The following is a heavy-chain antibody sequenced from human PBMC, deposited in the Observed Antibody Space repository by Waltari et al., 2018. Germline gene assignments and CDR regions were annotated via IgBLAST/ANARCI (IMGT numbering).Heavy chain of an antibody. CDR2: IQPGDSET. V-gene: IGHV5-51*01. CDR1: GYTFSNYW. Sequence: EEQLLQSGAEMKKPGESLKIPCEASGYTFSNYWIAWVRQKPGKGLEWLGIIQPGDSETKYSPSFQGQVTISVDKSINITYLQWSSLRASDTAIFYCARQSVVSAHGDAFDIWGQGTRVIVSS. CDR3: ARQSVVSAHGDAFDI. D-gene: IGHD3-22*01. J-gene: IGHJ3*02.